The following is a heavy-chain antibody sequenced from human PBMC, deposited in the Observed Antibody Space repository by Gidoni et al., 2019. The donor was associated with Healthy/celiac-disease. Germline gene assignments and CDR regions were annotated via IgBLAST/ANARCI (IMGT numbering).Heavy chain of an antibody. V-gene: IGHV1-3*01. CDR3: ARVGEGTVSYYYYGMDV. CDR2: INAGNGNT. CDR1: GYTFTSYA. D-gene: IGHD4-17*01. J-gene: IGHJ6*02. Sequence: QVQLVQSGAEVKKPGASVKVSCKASGYTFTSYAMHWVRQAPGQRLEWMGWINAGNGNTKYSQKFQGRVTITRDTSASTAYMELSSLRSEDTAVYYCARVGEGTVSYYYYGMDVWGQGTTVTVSS.